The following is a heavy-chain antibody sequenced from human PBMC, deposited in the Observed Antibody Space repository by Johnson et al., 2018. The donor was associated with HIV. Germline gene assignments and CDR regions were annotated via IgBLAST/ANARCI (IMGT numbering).Heavy chain of an antibody. CDR3: VKGVVGAEDVFDI. Sequence: EMQLVESGGGLVQPGGSLRLSCAASGFTFSSYAMSWVRQAPGKGLEWVSAISGSGGSTYYADSVKGRFTISRDNSKNTLYLQMNSLRAEDTAVYYCVKGVVGAEDVFDIWGQGTMVTVSS. J-gene: IGHJ3*02. CDR1: GFTFSSYA. D-gene: IGHD1-26*01. V-gene: IGHV3-23*04. CDR2: ISGSGGST.